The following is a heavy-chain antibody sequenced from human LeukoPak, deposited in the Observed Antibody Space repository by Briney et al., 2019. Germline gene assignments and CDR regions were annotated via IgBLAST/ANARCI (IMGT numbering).Heavy chain of an antibody. V-gene: IGHV3-23*01. CDR1: GFTFSSYA. D-gene: IGHD2-8*01. J-gene: IGHJ4*02. CDR3: AKGVRKLYSVFDY. CDR2: ISGSGGST. Sequence: PGGSLRLSCAASGFTFSSYAMSWVRQAPGKGLEWVSAISGSGGSTYYADSVKGRFTISRDNSKNTLYLQMDSLRAEDTAVYYCAKGVRKLYSVFDYWGQGTLVTVSS.